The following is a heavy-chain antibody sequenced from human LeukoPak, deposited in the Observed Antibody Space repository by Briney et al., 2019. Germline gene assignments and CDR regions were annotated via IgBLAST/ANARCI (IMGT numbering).Heavy chain of an antibody. CDR2: ISYDGSNK. J-gene: IGHJ6*02. Sequence: PGRSLRLSCAASGLTFSSYAMHWVRQAPGKGLEWVAVISYDGSNKYYADSVKGRFTISRDNSKNTLYLQMNSLRAEDTAVYYCARDYPYYDILTGYYKYYYYGMDVWGQGTTVTVSS. CDR1: GLTFSSYA. V-gene: IGHV3-30-3*01. CDR3: ARDYPYYDILTGYYKYYYYGMDV. D-gene: IGHD3-9*01.